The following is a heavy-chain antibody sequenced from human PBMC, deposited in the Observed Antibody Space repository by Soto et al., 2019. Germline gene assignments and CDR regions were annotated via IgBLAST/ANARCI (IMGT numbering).Heavy chain of an antibody. D-gene: IGHD1-26*01. CDR1: GGSISSGAYY. V-gene: IGHV4-31*03. CDR3: ATSLVTSRARVDY. J-gene: IGHJ4*02. CDR2: IYYTGST. Sequence: SETLSLTCTVSGGSISSGAYYWTWIRQPPGKGLEWIGYIYYTGSTQYTPSLKSRLSISTDTSDNQFSLRLNSVTAADTAVYYCATSLVTSRARVDYWGQGTPVTVSS.